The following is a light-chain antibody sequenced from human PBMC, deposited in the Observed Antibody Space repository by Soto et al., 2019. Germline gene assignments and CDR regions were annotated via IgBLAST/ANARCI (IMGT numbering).Light chain of an antibody. Sequence: DIVMTQTPLSSPVTLGQAASISCRSSQSLVHNDGNTYLSWFQQRPGQPPRLLIYKVSDRFSGVPDRFSGSGAGTDFTLTISSLAPEDFAVYYCQQRNSWPPTFTFGQGTRLELK. CDR2: KVS. CDR1: QSLVHNDGNTY. J-gene: IGKJ5*01. V-gene: IGKV2-24*01. CDR3: QQRNSWPPTFT.